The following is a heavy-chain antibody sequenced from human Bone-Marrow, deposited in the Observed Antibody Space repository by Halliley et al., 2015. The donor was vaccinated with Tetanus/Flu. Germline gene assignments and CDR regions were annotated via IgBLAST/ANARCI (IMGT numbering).Heavy chain of an antibody. J-gene: IGHJ4*02. CDR2: IYWDGDE. V-gene: IGHV2-5*02. D-gene: IGHD4-17*01. Sequence: KALGWLALIYWDGDERYSPSLKSRITITKDTSKNQVVLSVTNMDPMDTATYYCARRGYGDYGNWGQGTLVTVSS. CDR3: ARRGYGDYGN.